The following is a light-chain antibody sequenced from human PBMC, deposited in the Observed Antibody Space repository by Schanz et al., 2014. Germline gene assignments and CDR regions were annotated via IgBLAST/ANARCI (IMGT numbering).Light chain of an antibody. CDR3: CSLSADSTWV. Sequence: QSALTQPRSVSGSPGQSITISCTGTSSDVGGYNYVSWYQHHPARVPKLIIYDVTNRPSGVSNRFSGSKSGNTASLTISGLQADDEADYHCCSLSADSTWVFGGGTKLTVL. V-gene: IGLV2-14*03. CDR2: DVT. CDR1: SSDVGGYNY. J-gene: IGLJ3*02.